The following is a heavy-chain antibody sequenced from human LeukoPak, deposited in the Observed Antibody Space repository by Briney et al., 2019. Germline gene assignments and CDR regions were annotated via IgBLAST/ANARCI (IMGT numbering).Heavy chain of an antibody. J-gene: IGHJ4*02. CDR3: TTDTAVLRFSKLGSYFDY. V-gene: IGHV3-15*01. CDR1: GFTFSNAW. Sequence: PGGSLRLSCAASGFTFSNAWMSWVRQAPGKGLEWVGRIKSKTDGGTTDYAAPVKGRFTISRDDSKNTLYLQMNSLKTEDTAVYYCTTDTAVLRFSKLGSYFDYRGQGTLVTVSS. CDR2: IKSKTDGGTT. D-gene: IGHD3-3*01.